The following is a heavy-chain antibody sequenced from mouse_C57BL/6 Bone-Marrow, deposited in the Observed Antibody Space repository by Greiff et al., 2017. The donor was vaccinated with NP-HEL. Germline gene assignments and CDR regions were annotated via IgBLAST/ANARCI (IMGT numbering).Heavy chain of an antibody. D-gene: IGHD2-2*01. J-gene: IGHJ4*01. CDR3: GSTMVTTEAMDY. V-gene: IGHV2-2*01. Sequence: QVHVKQSGPGLVQPSQSLSITCTVSGFSLTSYGVHWVRQSPGKGLEWLGVIWSGGSTDYNAAFISRLSLSKDNSKSQVCFKMNSLQADDTAIYYCGSTMVTTEAMDYWGQGTSVTVSS. CDR1: GFSLTSYG. CDR2: IWSGGST.